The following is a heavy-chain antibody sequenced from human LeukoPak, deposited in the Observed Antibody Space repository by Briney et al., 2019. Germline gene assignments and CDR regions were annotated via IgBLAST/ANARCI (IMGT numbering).Heavy chain of an antibody. Sequence: TGGSLRLSCAASGFTFSSYWMHWVRQAPGKGLVWVSRIKSDGSTNYADSVKGRFTISRDNAKNTVSLQMNSLRAEDTGVYYCARAPSEIGGYYPEYIRHWGQGTLVTVSS. CDR3: ARAPSEIGGYYPEYIRH. V-gene: IGHV3-74*01. CDR1: GFTFSSYW. CDR2: IKSDGST. J-gene: IGHJ1*01. D-gene: IGHD3-22*01.